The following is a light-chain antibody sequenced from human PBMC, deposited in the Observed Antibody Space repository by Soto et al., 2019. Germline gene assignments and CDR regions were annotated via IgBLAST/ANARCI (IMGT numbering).Light chain of an antibody. Sequence: DIQMTQSPSTLSASVGDRVTITCRASQSISSWLAWYQQKPGKAPKLLIYDASSLPSGVPSRFSGSGSGTEFTLTISSLQPDDFATYYCQQYKTFSWTFGQGTKVEIK. CDR1: QSISSW. V-gene: IGKV1-5*01. CDR2: DAS. CDR3: QQYKTFSWT. J-gene: IGKJ1*01.